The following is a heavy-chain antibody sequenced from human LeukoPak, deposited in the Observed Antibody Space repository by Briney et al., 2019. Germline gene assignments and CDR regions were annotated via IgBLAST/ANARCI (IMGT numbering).Heavy chain of an antibody. Sequence: SETLSLTCTVSGGSTNSYYWSWIRQSPGKGLEWIGYVVYSGRTNYNPSHKSRVTISLDTSKNQFSLKLSSVTAADTAVYYCARTVSGYYFNAWGPGTLVTVSS. CDR2: VVYSGRT. J-gene: IGHJ5*02. V-gene: IGHV4-59*01. D-gene: IGHD3-22*01. CDR1: GGSTNSYY. CDR3: ARTVSGYYFNA.